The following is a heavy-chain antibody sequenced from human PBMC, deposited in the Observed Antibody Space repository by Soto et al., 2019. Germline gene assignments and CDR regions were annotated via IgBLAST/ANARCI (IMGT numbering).Heavy chain of an antibody. CDR2: IYYSGST. V-gene: IGHV4-31*03. D-gene: IGHD3-9*01. J-gene: IGHJ6*02. CDR3: ARERLYYDILTGYPYGMDV. Sequence: QVQLQESGPGLVKPSQTLSLTCTVSGGSISSGGYYWSWIRQHPGKGLEWIGYIYYSGSTYYNPSLKSRVNISVDTSKNQFSLKLSSVTAADTAVYYCARERLYYDILTGYPYGMDVWGQGTTVTVSS. CDR1: GGSISSGGYY.